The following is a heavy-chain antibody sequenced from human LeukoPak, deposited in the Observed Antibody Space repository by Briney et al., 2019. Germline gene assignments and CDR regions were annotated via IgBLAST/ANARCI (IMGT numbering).Heavy chain of an antibody. J-gene: IGHJ4*02. V-gene: IGHV3-21*01. Sequence: GGSLRLSCVTSGFTFSAYNMNWVRQAPGRGLEWVSCISSSSNYIYYADSVKGRFTISRDNAKNSLYLQMNSLRAEDTAVYYCARDEGVSFDYWGQGTLVTVSS. CDR2: ISSSSNYI. CDR1: GFTFSAYN. CDR3: ARDEGVSFDY.